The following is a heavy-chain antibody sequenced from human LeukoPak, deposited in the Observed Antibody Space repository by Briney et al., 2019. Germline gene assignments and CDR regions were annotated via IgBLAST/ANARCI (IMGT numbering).Heavy chain of an antibody. CDR2: IYYSRNT. CDR3: ARQAVAGNGFDY. J-gene: IGHJ4*02. V-gene: IGHV4-39*01. Sequence: PSETLSLTCTVSGGSISSSSYYWGWIRQPPGKGLEWIGTIYYSRNTYYNPSLKSRVSISVDTSKNQFSLKLSSVTAADTAVYYCARQAVAGNGFDYWGQGTLVTVSS. D-gene: IGHD6-19*01. CDR1: GGSISSSSYY.